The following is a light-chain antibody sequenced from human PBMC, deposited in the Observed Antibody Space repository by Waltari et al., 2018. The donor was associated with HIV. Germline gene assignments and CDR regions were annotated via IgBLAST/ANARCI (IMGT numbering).Light chain of an antibody. J-gene: IGLJ3*02. CDR3: QSFVSRPGDWV. V-gene: IGLV1-40*01. CDR2: TNS. Sequence: SSLTQPPSVSGAPVPPVPISFTGLRPTLRPPSAVPSYQQLQGAAPKLRISTNSNRPSGVPDRFSGSKSGTSASLTITGLQAEDEADYYCQSFVSRPGDWVFGGGTKLTVL. CDR1: RPTLRPPSA.